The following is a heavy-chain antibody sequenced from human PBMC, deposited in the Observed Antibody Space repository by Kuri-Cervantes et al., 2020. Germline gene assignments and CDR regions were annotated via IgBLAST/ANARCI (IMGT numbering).Heavy chain of an antibody. Sequence: GESLKISCEASGYSFTTYWIGWVRQMPGKGLEWMGIIYPGDSDTRYGPSFQGQVTISADKSISTAYLQWSGLKASDTAMYYCARGNFYDSSGYPIYYYYMDVWGKGTTVTVSS. J-gene: IGHJ6*03. D-gene: IGHD3-22*01. CDR2: IYPGDSDT. CDR1: GYSFTTYW. V-gene: IGHV5-51*01. CDR3: ARGNFYDSSGYPIYYYYMDV.